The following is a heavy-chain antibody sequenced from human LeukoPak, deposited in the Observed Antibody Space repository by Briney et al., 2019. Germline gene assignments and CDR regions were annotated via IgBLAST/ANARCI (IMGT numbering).Heavy chain of an antibody. CDR1: GFTFSSYG. CDR3: AKDPRPATANGYNWFDP. V-gene: IGHV3-30*02. Sequence: GGSLRLSCAASGFTFSSYGMHWVRQAPGKGLEWVAFIRYDGSNKYYADSVKGRFTISRDNSKNTLYLQMNSLRAEDTAVYYCAKDPRPATANGYNWFDPWGQGTLVTVSS. CDR2: IRYDGSNK. J-gene: IGHJ5*02. D-gene: IGHD2-21*02.